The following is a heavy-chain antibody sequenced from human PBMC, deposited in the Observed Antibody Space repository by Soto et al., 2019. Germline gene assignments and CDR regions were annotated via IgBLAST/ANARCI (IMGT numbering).Heavy chain of an antibody. CDR2: ISSDGSDT. CDR3: ARGRDVARQELAY. CDR1: GVTFSNFG. D-gene: IGHD2-15*01. J-gene: IGHJ4*02. V-gene: IGHV3-30*03. Sequence: QVQLAESGVGVVQPGRALRRSWAASGVTFSNFGMHWVRPAPGKGLEWVAAISSDGSDTYYSDSVKGRFTTYRDNSKNTLFLQMNSLRVEDTAAYYCARGRDVARQELAYWGQRTLVTVS.